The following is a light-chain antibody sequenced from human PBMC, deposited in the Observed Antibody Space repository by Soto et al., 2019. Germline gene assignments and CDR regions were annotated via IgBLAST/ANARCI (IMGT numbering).Light chain of an antibody. CDR2: GAS. CDR1: QSINSF. J-gene: IGKJ1*01. CDR3: QQYGSSGT. Sequence: EVVMTQSPATLSVSPGEGATLSCRASQSINSFLAWYQQRRGQAPRLLIHGASNRATGIPDRFSGSGSGTDFTLTISRLEPEDFAVYYCQQYGSSGTFGQGTKVDIK. V-gene: IGKV3-20*01.